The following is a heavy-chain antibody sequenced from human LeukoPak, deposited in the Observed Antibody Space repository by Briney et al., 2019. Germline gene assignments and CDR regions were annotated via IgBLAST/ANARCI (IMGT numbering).Heavy chain of an antibody. CDR2: INPNSGGT. CDR3: ARVDSSGYYYYYYMDV. CDR1: GGTFSSYA. V-gene: IGHV1-2*02. J-gene: IGHJ6*03. Sequence: ASVKVSCKASGGTFSSYAISWVRQAPGQGLEWMGWINPNSGGTNYAQKFQGRVTMTRDTSISTAYMELSRLRSEDTAVYYCARVDSSGYYYYYYMDVWGKGTTVTVSS. D-gene: IGHD3-3*01.